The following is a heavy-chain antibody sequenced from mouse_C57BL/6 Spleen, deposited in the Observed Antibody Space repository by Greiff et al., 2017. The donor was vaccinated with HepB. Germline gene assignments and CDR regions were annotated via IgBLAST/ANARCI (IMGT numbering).Heavy chain of an antibody. Sequence: QVQLQQPGPELVKPGASVKLSCKASGYTFTSYWMQWVKQRPGQGLEWIGEIDPSDGYTNYNPKFKGKATLTVDTSPSTAYMQHSSLTSEDSAVYCYARYWDSYYLDYGGKDTTLTVSS. CDR1: GYTFTSYW. V-gene: IGHV1-50*01. CDR2: IDPSDGYT. CDR3: ARYWDSYYLDY. D-gene: IGHD4-1*01. J-gene: IGHJ2*01.